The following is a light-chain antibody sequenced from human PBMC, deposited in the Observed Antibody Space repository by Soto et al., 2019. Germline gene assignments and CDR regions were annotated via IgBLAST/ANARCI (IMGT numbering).Light chain of an antibody. J-gene: IGKJ5*01. CDR3: QQYSNWPPIT. CDR2: AAA. V-gene: IGKV1-27*01. Sequence: DIQMTQSPSSLSASVGDRVTSTCRASQGIANYLAWYQQKPGKGPKLLIYAAATLQSGVPSRFSGSGSGTEFTLTISSLQSEDFAVYYCQQYSNWPPITFGQGTRLEIK. CDR1: QGIANY.